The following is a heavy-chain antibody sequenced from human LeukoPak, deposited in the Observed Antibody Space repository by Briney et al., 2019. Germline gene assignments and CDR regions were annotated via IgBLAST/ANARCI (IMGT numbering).Heavy chain of an antibody. CDR1: GYTFSDYY. V-gene: IGHV1-46*01. J-gene: IGHJ4*02. D-gene: IGHD2-2*01. Sequence: ASVKVSCKASGYTFSDYYIHWVRNAPGQGLGWMGIMNPSGGSTSYAQKFQGRVTMTGDTSTSTVYMDLNSLRSEDTAVYFCARSIRGCSSTPCYEDYWGQGTLVTVSS. CDR2: MNPSGGST. CDR3: ARSIRGCSSTPCYEDY.